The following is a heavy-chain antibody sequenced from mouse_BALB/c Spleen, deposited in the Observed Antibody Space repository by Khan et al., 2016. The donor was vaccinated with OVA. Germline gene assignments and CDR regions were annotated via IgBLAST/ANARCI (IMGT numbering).Heavy chain of an antibody. CDR2: INTYTGEP. CDR3: ARRGDGNYVGGVDY. Sequence: QIQLVQSGPELKKPGETVKISCKASGYTFTNYGMNWVKQAPGKGLKWMGWINTYTGEPTYADDFKGRFAFSLETSASTASFQINNLKNEDTATYSCARRGDGNYVGGVDYWGQGTSVTVSS. D-gene: IGHD2-1*01. J-gene: IGHJ4*01. CDR1: GYTFTNYG. V-gene: IGHV9-3-1*01.